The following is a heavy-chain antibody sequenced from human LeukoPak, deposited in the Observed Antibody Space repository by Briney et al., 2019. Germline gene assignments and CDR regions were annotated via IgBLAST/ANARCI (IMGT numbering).Heavy chain of an antibody. CDR1: GFTFSSYG. V-gene: IGHV3-33*01. Sequence: PGRSLRLSCAASGFTFSSYGMHWVRQAPGKGLEWVAVIWYDGSNKYYADSVKGRFTISRDNSKNTLYLQMNSLRAEDTAVYYCARDGVSGSWGLGLDYWGQGTLVTVSS. CDR3: ARDGVSGSWGLGLDY. D-gene: IGHD1-26*01. CDR2: IWYDGSNK. J-gene: IGHJ4*02.